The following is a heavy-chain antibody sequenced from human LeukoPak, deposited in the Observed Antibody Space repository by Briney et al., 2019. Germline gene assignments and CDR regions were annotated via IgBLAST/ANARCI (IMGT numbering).Heavy chain of an antibody. CDR1: GFTFSSYS. D-gene: IGHD2-2*01. J-gene: IGHJ5*02. Sequence: PGGSLRLSCAASGFTFSSYSMNWVRQAPGKELEWVSSISSSSSYIYYADSVKGRFTISRDNAKNSLYLQMNSLRAEDTAVYYCARLLGYCSSTSCYGWFDPWGQGTLVTVSS. CDR2: ISSSSSYI. CDR3: ARLLGYCSSTSCYGWFDP. V-gene: IGHV3-21*01.